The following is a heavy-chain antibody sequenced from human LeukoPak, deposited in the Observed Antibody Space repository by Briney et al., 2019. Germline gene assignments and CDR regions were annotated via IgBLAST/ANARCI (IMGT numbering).Heavy chain of an antibody. V-gene: IGHV3-21*01. Sequence: GGSLRLSCAASGFTFSSYSMNWVRQAPGKGLEWVSYISSSSSYIYYADSVKGRFTISRDNAKNSLYLQMNSLRAEDTAVYYCARDEYSSSSQAYYYYMDVWGKGTTVTVSS. J-gene: IGHJ6*03. CDR1: GFTFSSYS. CDR3: ARDEYSSSSQAYYYYMDV. CDR2: ISSSSSYI. D-gene: IGHD6-6*01.